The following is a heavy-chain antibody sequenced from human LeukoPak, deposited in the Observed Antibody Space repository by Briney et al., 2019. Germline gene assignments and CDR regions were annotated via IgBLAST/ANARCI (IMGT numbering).Heavy chain of an antibody. CDR3: AREATILSAFDI. CDR2: IHYSGST. J-gene: IGHJ3*02. D-gene: IGHD5-12*01. V-gene: IGHV4-39*02. Sequence: SETLSLTCTVSGGSISSSSYYWGWIRQPPGKGLEWIGSIHYSGSTYYNPSLKSRVTISVDTSKSQFSLKLSSVTAADTAVYYCAREATILSAFDIWGQGTMVTVSS. CDR1: GGSISSSSYY.